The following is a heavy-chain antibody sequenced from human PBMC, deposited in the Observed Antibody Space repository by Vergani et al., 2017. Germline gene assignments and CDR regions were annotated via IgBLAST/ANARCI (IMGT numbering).Heavy chain of an antibody. CDR2: ISWDGGST. D-gene: IGHD6-19*01. J-gene: IGHJ4*02. Sequence: EVQLVESGGVVVQPGGSLRLSCAASGFTFDDYAMHWVRQAPGKGLEWVSLISWDGGSTYYADSVKGRFTISRDNSKNSLYLQMNSLRAEDTAVYYCARGPGIAVAGTHPPVGYWGQGTLVTVSS. CDR3: ARGPGIAVAGTHPPVGY. CDR1: GFTFDDYA. V-gene: IGHV3-43D*04.